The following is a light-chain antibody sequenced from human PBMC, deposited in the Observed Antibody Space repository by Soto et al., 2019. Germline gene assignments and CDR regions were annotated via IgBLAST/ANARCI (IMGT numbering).Light chain of an antibody. V-gene: IGKV2-28*01. CDR1: QSLLHSNGYNY. CDR2: LGS. Sequence: VLMTQSPLSLPVTLGQPAAISCRSSQSLLHSNGYNYLDWYLQKPGQSPQLLIYLGSNRSSGVPDRFSGSGSGTDFTLKISRVEAEDVGVYYCMQALQTPPTFGQGTKVDIK. CDR3: MQALQTPPT. J-gene: IGKJ1*01.